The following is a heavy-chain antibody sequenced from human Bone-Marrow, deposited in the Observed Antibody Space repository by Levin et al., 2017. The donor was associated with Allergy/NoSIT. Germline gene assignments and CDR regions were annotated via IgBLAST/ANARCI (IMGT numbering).Heavy chain of an antibody. Sequence: GGSLRLSCAASGFTFSTFAMSWVRQAPGKGLEWVAAISGSGVSTYYAVSVKGRFTISRDSSRSTSYLQMTSLRAEDTAIYYCARARRYCGGDCTTPAYYFDYWGQGTLVSVSS. V-gene: IGHV3-23*01. CDR1: GFTFSTFA. CDR2: ISGSGVST. D-gene: IGHD2-21*02. CDR3: ARARRYCGGDCTTPAYYFDY. J-gene: IGHJ4*02.